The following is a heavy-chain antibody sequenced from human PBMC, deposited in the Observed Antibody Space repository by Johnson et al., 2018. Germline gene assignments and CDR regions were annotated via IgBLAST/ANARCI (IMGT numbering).Heavy chain of an antibody. CDR3: AREGVSYFFDY. V-gene: IGHV3-30-3*01. J-gene: IGHJ4*02. CDR1: GFTFSGHA. CDR2: ISHDGIYK. D-gene: IGHD3-10*01. Sequence: QVQLVESGGGVVQXGRSXGLXCAASGFTFSGHAMHWVRQGPGKGLEWVAVISHDGIYKSYADSVEGRFSISRENSRNTLYLQMNSLRAEDTAIYYCAREGVSYFFDYWGQGTLVTVSS.